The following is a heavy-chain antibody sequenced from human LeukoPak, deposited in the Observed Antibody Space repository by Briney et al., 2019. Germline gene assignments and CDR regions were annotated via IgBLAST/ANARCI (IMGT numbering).Heavy chain of an antibody. CDR2: IYYSGST. J-gene: IGHJ4*02. CDR1: GGSISSYY. V-gene: IGHV4-59*01. Sequence: PSETLSLTYTVSGGSISSYYWSWIRQPPGKGLEWIGYIYYSGSTNYNPSLKSRVTISVDTSKNQFSLKLSSVTAADTAVYYCARAGIQLWSHAFDYWGQGTLVTVSS. CDR3: ARAGIQLWSHAFDY. D-gene: IGHD5-18*01.